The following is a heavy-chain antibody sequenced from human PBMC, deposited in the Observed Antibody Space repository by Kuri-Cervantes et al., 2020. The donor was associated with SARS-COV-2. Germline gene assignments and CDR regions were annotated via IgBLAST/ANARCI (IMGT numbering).Heavy chain of an antibody. CDR3: ANPGRNDAFDI. CDR1: GFTFSSYA. V-gene: IGHV3-23*01. Sequence: GGSLRLSCAASGFTFSSYAMSWVRQVPGKGLEWVSAIRGSGGSTYYADSVKGRFTISRDNSKNTLYLQMNSLRAEDTAVYYCANPGRNDAFDIWGQGTTDTVSS. D-gene: IGHD2-8*02. CDR2: IRGSGGST. J-gene: IGHJ3*02.